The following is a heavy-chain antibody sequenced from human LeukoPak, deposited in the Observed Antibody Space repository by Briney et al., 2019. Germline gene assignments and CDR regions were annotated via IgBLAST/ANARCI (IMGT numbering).Heavy chain of an antibody. CDR1: GYTFTSYG. Sequence: GASVEVSCKASGYTFTSYGISWVRQAPGQGLEWMGWISAYNGNTNYAQKLQGRVTMTTDTSASTAYMELRSLRSDDTAVYYCARSPKRYSSGWYSDYWGQGTLVTVSS. D-gene: IGHD6-19*01. V-gene: IGHV1-18*04. J-gene: IGHJ4*02. CDR2: ISAYNGNT. CDR3: ARSPKRYSSGWYSDY.